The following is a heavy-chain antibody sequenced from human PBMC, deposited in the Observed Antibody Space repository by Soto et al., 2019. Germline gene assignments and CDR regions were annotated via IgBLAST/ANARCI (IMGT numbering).Heavy chain of an antibody. V-gene: IGHV2-26*01. D-gene: IGHD2-2*03. CDR3: ARVDIVVVPAAPSYYYYYMDV. CDR2: IFSNDEK. CDR1: GFSLSNARMG. J-gene: IGHJ6*03. Sequence: QVTLKESGPVLVKPTETLTLTCTVSGFSLSNARMGVRWIRQPPGKALEWLAHIFSNDEKSYSTSLKSRLTTSKDTSKSQVVPTMTNLHPVDTATYFLARVDIVVVPAAPSYYYYYMDVWGKGTTVTVSS.